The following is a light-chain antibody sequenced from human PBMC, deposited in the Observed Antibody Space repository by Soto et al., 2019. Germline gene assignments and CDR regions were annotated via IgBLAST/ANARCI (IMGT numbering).Light chain of an antibody. CDR2: DNN. CDR3: GTTDTSLRAVV. CDR1: SSNIGSNF. Sequence: QSVLTQPPSVSAAPGQKVTISCSGRSSNIGSNFVSWYQQLPGTAPKLLIYDNNKRPSGIPDRFSGSKSGTSATLGITGLQTGDDADYYCGTTDTSLRAVVFGGGTQLTVL. J-gene: IGLJ2*01. V-gene: IGLV1-51*01.